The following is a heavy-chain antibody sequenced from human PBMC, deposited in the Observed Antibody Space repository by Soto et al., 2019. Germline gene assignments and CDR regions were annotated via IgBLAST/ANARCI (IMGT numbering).Heavy chain of an antibody. J-gene: IGHJ4*02. D-gene: IGHD2-15*01. CDR3: ARERGGYSSDF. Sequence: PGGSLRLSCAASGFSFSNYWMHWIRQVPGKGLVWVSRINGDGDYTNYADSVKGRFTISRDNAKNTLYLQMNSLRAEDTAVYYCARERGGYSSDFWGQGTLVTAPQ. CDR2: INGDGDYT. V-gene: IGHV3-74*01. CDR1: GFSFSNYW.